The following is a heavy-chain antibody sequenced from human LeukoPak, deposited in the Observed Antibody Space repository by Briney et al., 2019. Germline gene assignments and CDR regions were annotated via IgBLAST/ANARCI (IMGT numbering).Heavy chain of an antibody. CDR3: ARGGLPARSWFDP. Sequence: ASVKVSCKASGYTFTSYYMNGVRQAPGQGLEWMGIINPSSGRTTYAQKFQGRVTMTRDTSTSTVYMELTSLRSEDTAVFYCARGGLPARSWFDPWGQGTLVTVSS. CDR2: INPSSGRT. CDR1: GYTFTSYY. D-gene: IGHD3/OR15-3a*01. J-gene: IGHJ5*02. V-gene: IGHV1-46*01.